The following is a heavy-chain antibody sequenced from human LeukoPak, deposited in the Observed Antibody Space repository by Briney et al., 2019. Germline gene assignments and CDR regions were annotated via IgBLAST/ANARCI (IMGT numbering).Heavy chain of an antibody. V-gene: IGHV1-24*01. J-gene: IGHJ3*02. CDR3: ATRITMIVVVIPDDAIDI. Sequence: ASVKVSCKVSGYTLTELSMHWVRQAPGKGLEWMGGFDPEDGETIYAQKFQGRVTMTEDTSTDTAYMELSSLRSEDTAVYYCATRITMIVVVIPDDAIDIWGQGTMVTVSS. CDR1: GYTLTELS. CDR2: FDPEDGET. D-gene: IGHD3-22*01.